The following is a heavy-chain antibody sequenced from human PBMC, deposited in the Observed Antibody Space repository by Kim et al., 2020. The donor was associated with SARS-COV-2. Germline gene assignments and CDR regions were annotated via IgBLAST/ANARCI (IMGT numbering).Heavy chain of an antibody. D-gene: IGHD3-10*01. V-gene: IGHV3-23*01. CDR2: ISGSGGST. Sequence: GGSLRLSCAASGFTFSSYAMSWVRQAPGKGLEWVSAISGSGGSTYYADSVKGRFTISRDNSKNTLYLQMNSLRAEDTAVYYCAKPPLGLYGSGSWVHYFDYWGQGTLVTVSS. J-gene: IGHJ4*02. CDR3: AKPPLGLYGSGSWVHYFDY. CDR1: GFTFSSYA.